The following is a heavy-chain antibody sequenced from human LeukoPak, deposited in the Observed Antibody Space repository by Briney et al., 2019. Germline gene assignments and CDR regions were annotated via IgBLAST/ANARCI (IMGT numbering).Heavy chain of an antibody. J-gene: IGHJ5*02. Sequence: GASVKVSCQSSGYTFTDYYIHWVRQAPGQGLEWMGCFHPNSGDTNSAQKFEGRVTMTRDTSISTAYMEQSRLRSDDTALYYCSRVVAATGTNWFDPWGQGTLVTVSS. V-gene: IGHV1-2*02. D-gene: IGHD6-13*01. CDR2: FHPNSGDT. CDR1: GYTFTDYY. CDR3: SRVVAATGTNWFDP.